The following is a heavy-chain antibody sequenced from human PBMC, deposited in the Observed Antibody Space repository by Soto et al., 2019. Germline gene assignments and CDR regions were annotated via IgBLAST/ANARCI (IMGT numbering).Heavy chain of an antibody. CDR2: ISGSGGST. CDR1: GFTFSSYA. D-gene: IGHD6-6*01. Sequence: GGSLRLSCAASGFTFSSYAMSWVRQAPGKGLEWVSAISGSGGSTYYADSVKGRFTISRDNSKNTLYLQMNSLRAEDTAVYYCAKGIVSGYSRSSKMYYWGQGTLVTVSS. V-gene: IGHV3-23*01. J-gene: IGHJ4*02. CDR3: AKGIVSGYSRSSKMYY.